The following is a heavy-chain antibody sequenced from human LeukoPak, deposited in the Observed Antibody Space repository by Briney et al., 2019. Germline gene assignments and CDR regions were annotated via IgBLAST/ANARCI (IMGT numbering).Heavy chain of an antibody. D-gene: IGHD6-6*01. CDR3: AKGPSATSDAFDI. CDR2: IGSSTRTM. Sequence: GGSLRLSCAASGLSFSTYDMTWVRQAPGKGLEWVSYIGSSTRTMYYAESLKGRFIISRDNAKNSLYLQMDSLRAEDTAVYYCAKGPSATSDAFDIWGQGTMVTVSS. CDR1: GLSFSTYD. V-gene: IGHV3-48*04. J-gene: IGHJ3*02.